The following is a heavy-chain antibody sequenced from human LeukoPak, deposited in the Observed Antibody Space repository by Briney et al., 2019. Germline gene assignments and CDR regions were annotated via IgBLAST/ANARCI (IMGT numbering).Heavy chain of an antibody. V-gene: IGHV4-38-2*02. Sequence: TPSETLSLTCTVSGYSISSGYYWGWIRQPPGKGLEWIGSIYHSGSTYYNPSLKSRVTISVDRSKNQFSLKLSSVTAADTAVYYCARYTLSTIIGGAFDIWGQGTMVTVSS. D-gene: IGHD3-3*01. J-gene: IGHJ3*02. CDR3: ARYTLSTIIGGAFDI. CDR2: IYHSGST. CDR1: GYSISSGYY.